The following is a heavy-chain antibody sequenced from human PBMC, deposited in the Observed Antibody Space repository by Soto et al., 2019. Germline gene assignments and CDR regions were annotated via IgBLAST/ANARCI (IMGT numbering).Heavy chain of an antibody. CDR1: GFTFSSHN. V-gene: IGHV3-21*01. D-gene: IGHD3-22*01. CDR2: ISSSSSYI. Sequence: EVQLVESGGGLVKPGGSLRLSCAASGFTFSSHNMNWVRQAPGKGLEWVSSISSSSSYIYYADSVKGRFTISRDNAKNSLYLQMSSLRAEDTAVYYCARVHYYDSSAYYLWGQGTLVTVSS. CDR3: ARVHYYDSSAYYL. J-gene: IGHJ4*02.